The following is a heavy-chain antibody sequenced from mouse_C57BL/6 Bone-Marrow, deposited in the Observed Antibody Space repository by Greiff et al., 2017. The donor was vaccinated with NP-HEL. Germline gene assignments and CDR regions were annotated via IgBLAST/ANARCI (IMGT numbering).Heavy chain of an antibody. D-gene: IGHD2-5*01. V-gene: IGHV3-5*01. CDR2: IYYSGTI. CDR1: GISITTGNYR. Sequence: EVKVIESGPGLVKPSQTVFLTCTVTGISITTGNYRWSWIRQFPGNKLEWIGYIYYSGTITYNPSLTSRTTITRDTPKNQFFLEMNSLTAEDTATYYCARDRGYYSNPYFDYWGQGTTLTVSS. CDR3: ARDRGYYSNPYFDY. J-gene: IGHJ2*01.